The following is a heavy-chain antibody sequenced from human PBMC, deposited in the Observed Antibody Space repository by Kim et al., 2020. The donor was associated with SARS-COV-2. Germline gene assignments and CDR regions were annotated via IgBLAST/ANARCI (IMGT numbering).Heavy chain of an antibody. CDR3: ARGGGGSGSYYYYYGMDV. CDR2: INHSGST. CDR1: GGSFSGYY. Sequence: SETLSLTCAVYGGSFSGYYWSWIRQPPGKGLEWIGEINHSGSTNYNPSLKSPATISVDTSKNQFSLKLSSVTAADTAVYYCARGGGGSGSYYYYYGMDVWGQGTTVTVSS. D-gene: IGHD3-10*01. V-gene: IGHV4-34*01. J-gene: IGHJ6*02.